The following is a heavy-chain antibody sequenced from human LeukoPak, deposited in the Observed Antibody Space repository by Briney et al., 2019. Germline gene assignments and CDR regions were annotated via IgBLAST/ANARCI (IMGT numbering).Heavy chain of an antibody. V-gene: IGHV4-39*01. CDR3: ATTTQYYSSFRPGKEHWFDP. CDR2: IYYSGTT. D-gene: IGHD3-10*01. J-gene: IGHJ5*02. CDR1: GGSISSSSYY. Sequence: SETLSLTCTVSGGSISSSSYYWAWIRQPPGKGLEWIGSIYYSGTTFYDPSLKSRVTISIDTSKNQFSLKPTSVTAAADTAVYCCATTTQYYSSFRPGKEHWFDPWGQGTLVTVSS.